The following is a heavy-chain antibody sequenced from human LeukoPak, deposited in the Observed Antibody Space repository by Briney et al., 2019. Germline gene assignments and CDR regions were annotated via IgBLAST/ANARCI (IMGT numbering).Heavy chain of an antibody. CDR3: ARNPYDYFWGSFLYEQVGFDY. D-gene: IGHD3-16*02. J-gene: IGHJ4*02. V-gene: IGHV3-66*01. Sequence: GGSLRLSCAASGFTFSSYSMNWVRQAPGKGLEWVSVIYSGGSTYYADSVKGRFTISRDNSKNTLYLQMNSLRAEDTAVYYCARNPYDYFWGSFLYEQVGFDYWGQGTLVTVPS. CDR1: GFTFSSYS. CDR2: IYSGGST.